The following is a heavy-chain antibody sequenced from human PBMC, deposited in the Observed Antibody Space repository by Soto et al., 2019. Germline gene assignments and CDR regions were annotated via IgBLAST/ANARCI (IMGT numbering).Heavy chain of an antibody. CDR1: GYTFTSYD. Sequence: GASVKVSCKASGYTFTSYDINWVRQATGQGLEWMGWMNPNRGNTGYAQKIQGRVTMTRNTSISTAYMELSSLRSEDTAVYYCARSLGDWDIVLMVYAPSPHYYMDVWGKGTTVTVSS. D-gene: IGHD2-8*01. CDR3: ARSLGDWDIVLMVYAPSPHYYMDV. J-gene: IGHJ6*03. V-gene: IGHV1-8*01. CDR2: MNPNRGNT.